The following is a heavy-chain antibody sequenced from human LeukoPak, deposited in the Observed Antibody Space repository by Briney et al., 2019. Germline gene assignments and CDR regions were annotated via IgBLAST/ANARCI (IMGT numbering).Heavy chain of an antibody. CDR2: INHSGNT. Sequence: PSGTLSLTCAVSSGSIASTTWWSWVRQPPGKGLEWIGEINHSGNTYYSPSLKSRVTISVDTSKNQFSLKLSSVTAADTAVYYCASPSISRSGWLPFDYWGQGTLVTVSS. CDR3: ASPSISRSGWLPFDY. D-gene: IGHD6-19*01. J-gene: IGHJ4*02. V-gene: IGHV4-4*02. CDR1: SGSIASTTW.